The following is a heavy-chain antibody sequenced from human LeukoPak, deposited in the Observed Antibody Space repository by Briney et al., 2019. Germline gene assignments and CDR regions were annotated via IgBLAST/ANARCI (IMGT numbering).Heavy chain of an antibody. CDR1: GGSINSYY. J-gene: IGHJ5*02. Sequence: SETLSLTCTVSGGSINSYYWSWIRQPPGKGLEWIGYIYYSGSTKYNPSLKSRVTISVDTSKNQFSLKLSSVTAADTAVYYCARDGLFTIQPLFDPWGQGTLVTVSS. D-gene: IGHD3-3*01. V-gene: IGHV4-59*01. CDR2: IYYSGST. CDR3: ARDGLFTIQPLFDP.